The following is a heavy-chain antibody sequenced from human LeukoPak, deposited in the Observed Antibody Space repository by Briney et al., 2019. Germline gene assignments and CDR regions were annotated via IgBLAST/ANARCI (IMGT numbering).Heavy chain of an antibody. CDR2: VDLEDGDT. CDR3: ARGSRSFDWLRSYFDF. V-gene: IGHV1-69-2*01. J-gene: IGHJ4*02. CDR1: GYTFNDYH. Sequence: GATVTISFKGSGYTFNDYHIHWVRQAPGKGGEWMGRVDLEDGDTIYAEKFQGRVTITADTSTDTAYMDLSSLRSFDTAVYYCARGSRSFDWLRSYFDFWGQGTLVSVSS. D-gene: IGHD3-9*01.